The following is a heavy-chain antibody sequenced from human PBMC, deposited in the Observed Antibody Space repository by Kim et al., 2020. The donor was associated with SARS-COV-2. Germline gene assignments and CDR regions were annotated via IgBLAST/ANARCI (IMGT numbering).Heavy chain of an antibody. CDR3: ARVRGYYYGSGSHTGAFDI. V-gene: IGHV1-3*01. J-gene: IGHJ3*02. CDR2: INAGNGNT. Sequence: ASVKVSCKASGYTFTSYAMHWVRQAPGQRLEWMGWINAGNGNTKYSQKFQGRVTITRDTSASTAYMELSSLRSEDTAVYYCARVRGYYYGSGSHTGAFDIWGQGTMVTVSS. CDR1: GYTFTSYA. D-gene: IGHD3-10*01.